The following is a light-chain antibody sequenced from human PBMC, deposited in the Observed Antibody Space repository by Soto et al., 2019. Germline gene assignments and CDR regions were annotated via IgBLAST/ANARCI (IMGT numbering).Light chain of an antibody. J-gene: IGKJ4*01. CDR1: QTIRTY. V-gene: IGKV1-39*01. CDR2: DAS. CDR3: QQSYSTPLT. Sequence: DIQMTQSPSSLSASVGDRVTLICRASQTIRTYLNWYQQKPGKAPKPLIYDASSLHSGVPSRFSGSGSGTDFTLTISSLQPEDFATYYCQQSYSTPLTFGGGTKVDIK.